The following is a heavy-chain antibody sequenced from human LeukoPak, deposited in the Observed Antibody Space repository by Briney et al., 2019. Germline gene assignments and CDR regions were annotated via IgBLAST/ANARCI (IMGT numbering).Heavy chain of an antibody. J-gene: IGHJ2*01. CDR1: GGSISSYY. CDR2: IYYSGST. D-gene: IGHD6-13*01. CDR3: ARELRGIAAAGSYWYFDL. Sequence: SETLSLTCTVSGGSISSYYWSWIRQPPGKGLEWIGYIYYSGSTNYNPSLKSRVTISVDTSKNQFSLKLSSVTAADTAVYYCARELRGIAAAGSYWYFDLWGRGTLVTVSS. V-gene: IGHV4-59*01.